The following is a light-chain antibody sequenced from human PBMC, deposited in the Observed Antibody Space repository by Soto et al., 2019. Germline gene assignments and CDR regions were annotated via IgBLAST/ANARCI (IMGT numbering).Light chain of an antibody. Sequence: QSALTQPASVSGSPGQSIPISCTGTSSDVGGYNYVSWYQQHPGKAPKLMIYEVSNRPSGVSNRFSGSRSGNTASLTISGLQAEDEAEYYCNSYTSSSTFVFGTGTKLTVL. CDR3: NSYTSSSTFV. CDR2: EVS. CDR1: SSDVGGYNY. J-gene: IGLJ1*01. V-gene: IGLV2-14*01.